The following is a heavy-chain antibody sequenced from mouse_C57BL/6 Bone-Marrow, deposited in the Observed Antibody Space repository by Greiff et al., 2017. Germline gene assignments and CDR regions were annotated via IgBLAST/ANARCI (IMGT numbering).Heavy chain of an antibody. Sequence: QVQLQQSGAELVKPGASVKISCKASGYAFSSYWMNWVKQRPGKGLEWIGQIYPGDGDTNYNGKFKGKATLTADKSSSTAYMQLSSLTSEDSAVYFCARQGDYYGSREYFEVWGTGTTVTVSS. V-gene: IGHV1-80*01. CDR2: IYPGDGDT. CDR3: ARQGDYYGSREYFEV. CDR1: GYAFSSYW. D-gene: IGHD1-1*01. J-gene: IGHJ1*03.